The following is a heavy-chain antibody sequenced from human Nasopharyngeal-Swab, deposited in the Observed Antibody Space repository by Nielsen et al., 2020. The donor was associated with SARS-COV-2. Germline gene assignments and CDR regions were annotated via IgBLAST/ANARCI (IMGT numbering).Heavy chain of an antibody. Sequence: ASVKVSCKASGYSLMSQAMHWVRQAPGQRLEWMGWITAANGNTEYSRKFHDRLTLSSDTSANTAYMDLSGLRSEDTAVYYCVRDDGRGWLLDKWGQGTLVTVSA. CDR1: GYSLMSQA. CDR2: ITAANGNT. D-gene: IGHD6-19*01. J-gene: IGHJ4*02. CDR3: VRDDGRGWLLDK. V-gene: IGHV1-3*01.